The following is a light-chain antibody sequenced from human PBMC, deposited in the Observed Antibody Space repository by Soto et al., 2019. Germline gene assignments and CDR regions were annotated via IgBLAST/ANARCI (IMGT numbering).Light chain of an antibody. CDR3: QQYDNRPPGGST. J-gene: IGKJ4*01. CDR1: QNISNY. V-gene: IGKV1-33*01. CDR2: DAS. Sequence: DIQMTQSPSSLSASVGDRVTITCQASQNISNYLNWYQQKPGKAPKLLIYDASNLETGVPSRFSGSRSGTDITFTIRSMQPEDIATYYCQQYDNRPPGGSTFGGGTKVEIK.